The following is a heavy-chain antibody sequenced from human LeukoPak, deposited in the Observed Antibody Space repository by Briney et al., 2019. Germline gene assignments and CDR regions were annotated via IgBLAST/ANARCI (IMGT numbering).Heavy chain of an antibody. CDR3: ARDWEGSGSYTQDHYYYYYGMDV. J-gene: IGHJ6*04. Sequence: GASVKVSCEASGYTFTSYGISWVRQAPGQGLEWMGWISAYNGNTSYAQKLQGRVTMTTDTSTSTAYMELRSLRSDDTAVYYCARDWEGSGSYTQDHYYYYYGMDVWGKGTTVTVSS. D-gene: IGHD3-10*01. V-gene: IGHV1-18*04. CDR2: ISAYNGNT. CDR1: GYTFTSYG.